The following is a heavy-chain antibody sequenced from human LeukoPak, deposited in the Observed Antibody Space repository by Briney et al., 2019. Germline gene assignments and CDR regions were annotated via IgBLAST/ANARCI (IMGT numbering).Heavy chain of an antibody. CDR2: IYTSGST. CDR1: GGSISSYY. J-gene: IGHJ5*02. D-gene: IGHD6-6*01. V-gene: IGHV4-4*09. Sequence: SETLSLTCTVSGGSISSYYWSWIRQPPGKGLEWIGYIYTSGSTNNNPSLKSRVTISVDTSKNQFSLKLSSVTAADTAVYYCARQYSSPGGFDPWGQGTLVTVSS. CDR3: ARQYSSPGGFDP.